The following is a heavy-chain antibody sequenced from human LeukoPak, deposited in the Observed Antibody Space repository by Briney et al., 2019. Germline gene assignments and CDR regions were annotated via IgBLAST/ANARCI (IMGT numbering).Heavy chain of an antibody. Sequence: KTSETLSLTCAVSGGSISSSSYYWGWIRQPPGKGLEWIGSIYYSGSTYYNPSLKNRVTISVDTSKNQFSLKLSSVTAADTAVYYCARQASYDSLSGYSDSWGQGTLVTVSS. CDR3: ARQASYDSLSGYSDS. V-gene: IGHV4-39*07. D-gene: IGHD3-9*01. J-gene: IGHJ4*02. CDR2: IYYSGST. CDR1: GGSISSSSYY.